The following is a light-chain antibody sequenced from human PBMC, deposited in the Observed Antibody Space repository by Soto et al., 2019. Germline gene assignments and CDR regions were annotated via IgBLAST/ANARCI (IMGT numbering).Light chain of an antibody. Sequence: QSALTQPASVSGSPGQSITISCTGTSSDVGGYNYVSWYQQDPGKAPKLMIFDVSNRPSGVSNRFYGSKSGNTASLTISGLQAEDEADYYCSSYTRSSTDVFGTGTKLTVL. CDR3: SSYTRSSTDV. J-gene: IGLJ1*01. V-gene: IGLV2-14*01. CDR2: DVS. CDR1: SSDVGGYNY.